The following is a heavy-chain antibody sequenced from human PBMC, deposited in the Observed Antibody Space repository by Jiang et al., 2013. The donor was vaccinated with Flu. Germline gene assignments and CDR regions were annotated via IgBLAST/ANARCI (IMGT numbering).Heavy chain of an antibody. CDR3: VRLEQQARGGDS. D-gene: IGHD6-13*01. J-gene: IGHJ4*02. V-gene: IGHV5-10-1*01. CDR2: IDPSDSYT. CDR1: GYKFTNYW. Sequence: GAEVKKPGESLRISCKVSGYKFTNYWISWVRQMPGKGLEWMGRIDPSDSYTDYSPSFQGHVTISTDQSISTAYLQWSSLKAWDTAVYYCVRLEQQARGGDSWGQGTLVTVSS.